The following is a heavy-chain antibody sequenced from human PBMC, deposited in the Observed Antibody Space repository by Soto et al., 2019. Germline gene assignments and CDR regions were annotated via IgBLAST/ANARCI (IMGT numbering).Heavy chain of an antibody. CDR3: ARAERGSYYDFWSGHYPDY. J-gene: IGHJ4*02. D-gene: IGHD3-3*01. CDR1: GFTFSSYG. Sequence: PVGCLGLSCAASGFTFSSYGMHWVRQAPGKGLEWVAVIWYDGSNKYYADSVKGRFTISRDNSKNTLYLQMNSLRAEDTAVYYCARAERGSYYDFWSGHYPDYWGQGTLVTVSS. V-gene: IGHV3-33*01. CDR2: IWYDGSNK.